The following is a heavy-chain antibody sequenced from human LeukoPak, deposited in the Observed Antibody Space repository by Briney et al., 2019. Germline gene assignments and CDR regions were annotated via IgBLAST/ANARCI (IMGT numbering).Heavy chain of an antibody. Sequence: GRSLRLSCAASGFTFGSYGMHWVRQATGKGLEWVAVTSYDGRDRNFADSVKGRFTISRDNSKNTLYLQMNSLRIEDTAVYYCARCWDGYNVFDYWGQGTLVTVSS. CDR3: ARCWDGYNVFDY. CDR2: TSYDGRDR. J-gene: IGHJ4*02. V-gene: IGHV3-30*04. CDR1: GFTFGSYG. D-gene: IGHD5-24*01.